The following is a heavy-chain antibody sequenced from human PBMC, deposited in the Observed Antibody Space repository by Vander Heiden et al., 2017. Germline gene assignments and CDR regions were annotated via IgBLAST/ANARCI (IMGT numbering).Heavy chain of an antibody. V-gene: IGHV3-30*03. CDR2: ISYDGSNK. CDR3: ALNHLPTYYFDY. J-gene: IGHJ4*02. Sequence: QVQLVESGGGVVQPGRSLRLSCASSGFTFRSYGMHWVRKAPGKGLEWVAVISYDGSNKYYADSVKGRFTISRDNSKNTLYLQMNSLRAEDTAVYYCALNHLPTYYFDYWGQGTLVTVSS. CDR1: GFTFRSYG.